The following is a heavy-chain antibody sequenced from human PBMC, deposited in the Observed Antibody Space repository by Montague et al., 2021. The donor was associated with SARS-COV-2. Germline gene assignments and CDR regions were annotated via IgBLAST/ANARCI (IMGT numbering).Heavy chain of an antibody. CDR3: ARDLRWRYGYGMDV. J-gene: IGHJ6*02. D-gene: IGHD3-16*01. Sequence: CAISGDSVSSDSAAWNWVRQSLSRRLEWLGRTYYRSNWYNDYAVSVKSRITIKSDTSKNQISLQLNSVTPEDTAVYYCARDLRWRYGYGMDVWGQGTTVTVSS. CDR2: TYYRSNWYN. CDR1: GDSVSSDSAA. V-gene: IGHV6-1*01.